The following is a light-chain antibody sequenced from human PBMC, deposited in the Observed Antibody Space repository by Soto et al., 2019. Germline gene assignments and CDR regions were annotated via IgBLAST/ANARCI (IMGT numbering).Light chain of an antibody. J-gene: IGLJ3*02. CDR2: RNN. V-gene: IGLV1-47*01. CDR1: SSNIGSNY. Sequence: QSVLTQPPSASGTPGQRVTISCSGSSSNIGSNYVYWYLQLPGTAPKLLIYRNNQRPSGVPDRFSGSKSGTSASLAISGLRSEDEADYYCAAWDDSLSGGVFGGGTKLTVL. CDR3: AAWDDSLSGGV.